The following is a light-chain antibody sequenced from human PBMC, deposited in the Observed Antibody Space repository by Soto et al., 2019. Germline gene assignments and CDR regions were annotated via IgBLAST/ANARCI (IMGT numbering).Light chain of an antibody. CDR3: SSYTNINTRACV. CDR1: SSDIGGYNY. V-gene: IGLV2-14*01. J-gene: IGLJ1*01. CDR2: EVS. Sequence: QSALTQPSSVSGSPGQSITISCTGTSSDIGGYNYVSWYQQHPNKAPKLMIYEVSNRPSGVSNRFSGSKSGNTASLTISGLQAEDEAEYYCSSYTNINTRACVFGTRTKVTVL.